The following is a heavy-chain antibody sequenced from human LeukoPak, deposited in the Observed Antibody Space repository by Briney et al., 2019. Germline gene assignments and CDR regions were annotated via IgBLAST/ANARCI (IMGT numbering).Heavy chain of an antibody. CDR3: AREVISTPSYFDY. CDR1: GFTVSSSF. D-gene: IGHD2-2*01. J-gene: IGHJ4*02. CDR2: IHRDDKT. Sequence: GGSLRLSCAASGFTVSSSFIYWVRRAPGKGLEWVSFIHRDDKTYYADSVKGRFTMSRDSSKNTLYLQMNSLGADDTAVYYCAREVISTPSYFDYWGQGTLVTVSS. V-gene: IGHV3-53*01.